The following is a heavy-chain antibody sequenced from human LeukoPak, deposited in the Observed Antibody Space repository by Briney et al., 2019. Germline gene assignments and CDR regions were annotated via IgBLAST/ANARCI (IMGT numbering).Heavy chain of an antibody. CDR3: ARGPTVVHLHY. CDR2: IYYSGST. CDR1: GGSISDYY. Sequence: SETLSLTCTVSGGSISDYYWSWVRQPPGKGLEWIGYIYYSGSTNCNPSLKSRVTMSVDTSNNQFSLKMRSVTTADTAVYCCARGPTVVHLHYWGQGTLVTVSS. D-gene: IGHD4-23*01. J-gene: IGHJ4*02. V-gene: IGHV4-59*01.